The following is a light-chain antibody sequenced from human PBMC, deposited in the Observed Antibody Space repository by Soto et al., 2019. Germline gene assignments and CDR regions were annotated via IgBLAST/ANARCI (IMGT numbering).Light chain of an antibody. J-gene: IGLJ1*01. Sequence: QSALTQPRSVSGSPGQSVTISCTGSSSDVGAYNYVSWYQHHTGKAPKLLIYEVNKRPSGVPDRFSGSKFGNTASLTISGLQADDEAAFYCCSYAGSYDYVFGTGTKLTVL. CDR3: CSYAGSYDYV. CDR2: EVN. CDR1: SSDVGAYNY. V-gene: IGLV2-11*01.